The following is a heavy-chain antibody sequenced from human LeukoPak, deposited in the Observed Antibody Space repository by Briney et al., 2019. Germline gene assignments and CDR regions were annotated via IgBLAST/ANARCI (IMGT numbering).Heavy chain of an antibody. CDR1: GGSISSGDYY. CDR3: AREACSSTSCYVIGFEHYYYYMDV. CDR2: VYYSGST. V-gene: IGHV4-30-4*08. D-gene: IGHD2-2*01. J-gene: IGHJ6*03. Sequence: SQTLSLTCTVSGGSISSGDYYWGWIRQPPGKGLEWIGYVYYSGSTYYNPSLKSRVTISVDTSKNQFSLKLSSVTAADTAVYYCAREACSSTSCYVIGFEHYYYYMDVWGKGTTVTVSS.